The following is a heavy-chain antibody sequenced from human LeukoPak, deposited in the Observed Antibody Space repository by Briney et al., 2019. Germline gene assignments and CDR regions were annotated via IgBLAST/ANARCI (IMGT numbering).Heavy chain of an antibody. CDR1: GYTFTSYY. CDR2: INPSGGST. Sequence: ASVKVSCKASGYTFTSYYMHWVRQAPGQGLEWMGIINPSGGSTSYAQKFQGRVTMTRDTSTSTVYMELSRLRSDDTAVYYCARVRLHDAFDIWGQGTMVTVSS. CDR3: ARVRLHDAFDI. V-gene: IGHV1-46*01. D-gene: IGHD4-11*01. J-gene: IGHJ3*02.